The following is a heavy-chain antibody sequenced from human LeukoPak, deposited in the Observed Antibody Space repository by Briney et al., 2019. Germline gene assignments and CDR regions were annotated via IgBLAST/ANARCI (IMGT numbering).Heavy chain of an antibody. V-gene: IGHV3-48*04. CDR1: GFTFSSYS. Sequence: HTGGSLRLSCAASGFTFSSYSMNWVRQAPGKGLEWVSYISSSSSTIYYADSVKGRFTISRDNAKNSLYLQMNSLRAEDTAVYYCARSQFGSSWLYFDYWGQGTLVTVSS. D-gene: IGHD6-13*01. CDR2: ISSSSSTI. CDR3: ARSQFGSSWLYFDY. J-gene: IGHJ4*02.